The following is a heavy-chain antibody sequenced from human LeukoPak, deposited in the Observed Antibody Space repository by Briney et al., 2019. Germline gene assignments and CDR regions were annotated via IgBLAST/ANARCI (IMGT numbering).Heavy chain of an antibody. V-gene: IGHV1-69*13. J-gene: IGHJ4*02. D-gene: IGHD6-13*01. CDR1: GGTFSSYA. CDR3: ARETRKNAAGGTDFFDY. Sequence: SVKVSCKASGGTFSSYAISWVRQAPGQGLEWMGGTIPLFDTANYAQKFQGRLTITADEPLSTAYMELSSLRSEDTAVYYCARETRKNAAGGTDFFDYWGQGTLVTVSS. CDR2: TIPLFDTA.